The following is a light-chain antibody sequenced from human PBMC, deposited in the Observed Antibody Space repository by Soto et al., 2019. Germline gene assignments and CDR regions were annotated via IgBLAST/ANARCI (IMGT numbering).Light chain of an antibody. CDR3: QQYGSPPPI. CDR2: GAS. CDR1: QSVSSSY. V-gene: IGKV3-20*01. Sequence: EIVLTQSPGTLSLSPGERATLSCRASQSVSSSYLAWYQQKPGQAPRLLIYGASSRATGIPDRFSGSGSGTTFTLTISTVEPEVFGVYSCQQYGSPPPILGGGTRVEIK. J-gene: IGKJ4*01.